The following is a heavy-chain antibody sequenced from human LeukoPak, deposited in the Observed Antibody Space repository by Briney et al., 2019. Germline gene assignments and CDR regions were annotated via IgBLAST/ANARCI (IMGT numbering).Heavy chain of an antibody. J-gene: IGHJ6*02. CDR2: INTNTGNP. CDR1: GYTFTSYA. D-gene: IGHD2-2*01. Sequence: ASVKVSCKASGYTFTSYAMNWVRQAPGQRLEWMGWINTNTGNPTYAQGFTGRFVFSLDTSVSTAYLQISSLKAEDTAVYYCARVRRYCSSTTCYGSIDGMDVWGQGSTVTVSS. V-gene: IGHV7-4-1*02. CDR3: ARVRRYCSSTTCYGSIDGMDV.